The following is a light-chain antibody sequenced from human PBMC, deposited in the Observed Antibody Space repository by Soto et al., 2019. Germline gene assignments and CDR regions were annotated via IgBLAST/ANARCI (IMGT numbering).Light chain of an antibody. CDR1: QGISSY. CDR2: AAS. CDR3: QQLNSYPRT. J-gene: IGKJ1*01. Sequence: DIQLTQSPSFLSASVGDRVTITCRASQGISSYLAWYQQKPGKAPKLLIYAASTLQSGVPSRFSGSGSGTESTLTLSSLQPEDFTTYYRQQLNSYPRTFGQGTKVEIK. V-gene: IGKV1-9*01.